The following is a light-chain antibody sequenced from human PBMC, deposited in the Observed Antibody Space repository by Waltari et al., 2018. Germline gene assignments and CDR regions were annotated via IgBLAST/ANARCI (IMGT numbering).Light chain of an antibody. CDR3: QQYNKWPIT. V-gene: IGKV3-15*01. J-gene: IGKJ5*01. CDR1: QSISNT. CDR2: GAS. Sequence: EIVMTQSPVTLSVSPGESATLSCSASQSISNTLAWYQQKPGQAPRLLIYGASTRATGIPARFSGSGSGTEFTFTISSRQSEDFAVYYCQQYNKWPITFGQGTRLEIK.